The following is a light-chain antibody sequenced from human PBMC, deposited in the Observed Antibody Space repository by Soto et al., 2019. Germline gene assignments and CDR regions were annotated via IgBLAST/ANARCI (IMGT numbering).Light chain of an antibody. CDR1: QSVSSY. CDR3: LQHYAWPWT. Sequence: EIVMTQSPGTLSVFPGERVTLSCRASQSVSSYLDWFQQKPGQAPRLVLQRIFIRAIGAPARFSGSGSETDFTLTISGLQPEDSGVYYCLQHYAWPWTFGQGTKVEIK. CDR2: RIF. V-gene: IGKV3-15*01. J-gene: IGKJ1*01.